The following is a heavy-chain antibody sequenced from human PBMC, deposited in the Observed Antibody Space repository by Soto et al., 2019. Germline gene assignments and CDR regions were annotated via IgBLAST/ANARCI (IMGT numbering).Heavy chain of an antibody. J-gene: IGHJ5*02. CDR3: ARQGGITGTTIFNWFDP. CDR2: IYYSGST. CDR1: GGSISSSSYY. V-gene: IGHV4-39*01. Sequence: PSETLSLTCTVSGGSISSSSYYWGWIRQPPGKGLEWIGSIYYSGSTYYNPSLKSRVTISVDTSKNQFSLKLSSVTAADTAVYYCARQGGITGTTIFNWFDPWGQGTLVTVSS. D-gene: IGHD1-7*01.